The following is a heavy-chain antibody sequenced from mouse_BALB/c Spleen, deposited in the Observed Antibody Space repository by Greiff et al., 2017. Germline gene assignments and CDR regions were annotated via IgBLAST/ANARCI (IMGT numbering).Heavy chain of an antibody. CDR2: IWWNDNK. CDR1: GFSLSTYGIG. Sequence: QVTLKVSGPGILQPSQTLSLTCSFSGFSLSTYGIGVGWIRQPSGKGLEWLAHIWWNDNKYYNTALKSRLTISKDTSNNQVFLKIASVDTADTATYYCARGEVRGFDYWGQGTTLTVSS. CDR3: ARGEVRGFDY. V-gene: IGHV8-11*01. D-gene: IGHD2-14*01. J-gene: IGHJ2*01.